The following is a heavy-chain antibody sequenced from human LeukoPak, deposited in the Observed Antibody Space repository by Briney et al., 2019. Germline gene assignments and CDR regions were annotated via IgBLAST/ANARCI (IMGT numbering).Heavy chain of an antibody. Sequence: GGSLRLSCATSGFAFSSSWMHWVRQAPGKGLDWVANMKQNGSEKYYVDSVKGRFTISRDNAKSSLYLQMNSLRADDTAMYYCAKARTTSVRGGFVLDNWGQGTLVTVSS. CDR1: GFAFSSSW. V-gene: IGHV3-7*03. D-gene: IGHD1-14*01. CDR3: AKARTTSVRGGFVLDN. J-gene: IGHJ4*02. CDR2: MKQNGSEK.